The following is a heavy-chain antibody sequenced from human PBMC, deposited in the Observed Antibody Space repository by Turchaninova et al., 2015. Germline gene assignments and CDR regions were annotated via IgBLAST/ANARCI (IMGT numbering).Heavy chain of an antibody. D-gene: IGHD1-14*01. Sequence: DVQLVESGGGLVQPGGSLRLSWTVAALPVTTYWTTWVRQAPGKGLEWGANIDQRGEGKYYGDSVKGRFTISRDNTRNSLFLQMSGLRVEDTAVYYCASADTGTSPKPTFDYWGQGTLVTVSS. CDR2: IDQRGEGK. CDR3: ASADTGTSPKPTFDY. CDR1: ALPVTTYW. J-gene: IGHJ4*02. V-gene: IGHV3-7*03.